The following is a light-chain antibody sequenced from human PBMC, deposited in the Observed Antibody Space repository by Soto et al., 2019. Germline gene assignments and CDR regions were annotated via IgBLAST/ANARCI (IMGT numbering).Light chain of an antibody. Sequence: AIQMTQSPSSLSASVGDRVTITCRASQDLRNALGWYQVKPGKAPKVLIYSASSLQLGVPPRFSGSGSGTDFILTISSLQPEDFASYYCLQDYNYPRTFGKGLKVEI. J-gene: IGKJ1*01. V-gene: IGKV1-6*01. CDR3: LQDYNYPRT. CDR1: QDLRNA. CDR2: SAS.